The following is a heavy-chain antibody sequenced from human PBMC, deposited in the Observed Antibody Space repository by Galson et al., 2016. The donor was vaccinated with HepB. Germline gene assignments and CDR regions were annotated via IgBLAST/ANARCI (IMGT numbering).Heavy chain of an antibody. CDR2: INPSGGFT. CDR3: ARNAEYIAVAGNFDY. D-gene: IGHD6-19*01. Sequence: SVKVSCKASGYTFSNYFMHWVRQAPGQGLEWMGIINPSGGFTDYARKFQGRVTMTKDTSTSTVYMELSSLRSEDTAVYYCARNAEYIAVAGNFDYWGQGTLVTVSS. V-gene: IGHV1-46*01. CDR1: GYTFSNYF. J-gene: IGHJ4*02.